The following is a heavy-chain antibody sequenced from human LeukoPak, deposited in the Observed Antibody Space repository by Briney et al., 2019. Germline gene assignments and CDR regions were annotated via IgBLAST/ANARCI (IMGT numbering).Heavy chain of an antibody. CDR3: SRLRWPNDAFDF. D-gene: IGHD4-23*01. CDR2: INWDGSST. J-gene: IGHJ3*01. V-gene: IGHV3-20*04. Sequence: GGSLRLSCAASGFKFDDYGMSWVRQAPGKGLEGGSGINWDGSSTGYADSVKGRFTISRDNAKNALYLQMNSLRADDTAFYYCSRLRWPNDAFDFWGRGTMVTVSS. CDR1: GFKFDDYG.